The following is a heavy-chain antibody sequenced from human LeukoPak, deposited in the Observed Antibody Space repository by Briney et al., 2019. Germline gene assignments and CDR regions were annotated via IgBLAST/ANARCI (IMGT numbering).Heavy chain of an antibody. CDR3: ARDCYDSSGNDAFDI. CDR2: IKQDGSEK. V-gene: IGHV3-7*01. CDR1: GFTFSSYW. Sequence: QTGGSLRLSCAASGFTFSSYWMSWVRQAPGKGLEWVANIKQDGSEKYYVDSVKGRFTISRDNAKNSLYLQMNSLRAEDTAVYYCARDCYDSSGNDAFDIWGQGTEVTASS. D-gene: IGHD3-22*01. J-gene: IGHJ3*02.